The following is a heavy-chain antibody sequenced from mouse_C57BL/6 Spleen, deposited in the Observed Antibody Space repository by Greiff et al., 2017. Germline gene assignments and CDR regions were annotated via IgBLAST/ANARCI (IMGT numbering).Heavy chain of an antibody. CDR3: ARETGTNYFAD. D-gene: IGHD4-1*01. V-gene: IGHV1-59*01. CDR2: IDPSDSYT. Sequence: QVQLQQPGAELVRPGTSVKLSCKASGYTFTSYWMHWVKQRPGQGLEWIGVIDPSDSYTNYNQTFKGKATLTVDTSSSTAYMQLSSLTSEDSAVXYGARETGTNYFADWGQGTTLTVSS. CDR1: GYTFTSYW. J-gene: IGHJ2*01.